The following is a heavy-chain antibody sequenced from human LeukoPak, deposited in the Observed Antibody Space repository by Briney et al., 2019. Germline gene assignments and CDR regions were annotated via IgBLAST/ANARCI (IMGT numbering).Heavy chain of an antibody. CDR2: IYYSGST. CDR3: ARVDANWGVVDY. D-gene: IGHD7-27*01. Sequence: PSETLSLTCTVSGGSISSYYWSWIRQPPGKGLGWIGYIYYSGSTNYNPSLKSRVTISVDTSKNQFSLKLSSVTAADTAVYYCARVDANWGVVDYWGQGTLVTVSS. CDR1: GGSISSYY. V-gene: IGHV4-59*01. J-gene: IGHJ4*02.